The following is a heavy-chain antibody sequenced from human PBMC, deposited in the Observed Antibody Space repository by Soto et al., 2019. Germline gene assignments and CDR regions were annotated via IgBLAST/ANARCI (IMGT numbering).Heavy chain of an antibody. CDR3: AKCMQAYWNYDAHHI. CDR1: GFTFSSYS. J-gene: IGHJ3*02. CDR2: ITASGGTT. V-gene: IGHV3-23*01. D-gene: IGHD1-7*01. Sequence: EVKLLESGGGLVQPRGSLRLSCAASGFTFSSYSMTWVRQAPGKGLEWVAHITASGGTTYYADSVKGRFTISRDTSRNTLYLQMHSVRAEDTALYYCAKCMQAYWNYDAHHIWGQGTMVTVSS.